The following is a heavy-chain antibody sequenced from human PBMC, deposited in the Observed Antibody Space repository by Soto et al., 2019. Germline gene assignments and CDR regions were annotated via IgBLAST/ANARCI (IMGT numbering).Heavy chain of an antibody. D-gene: IGHD5-12*01. CDR3: ARDAYSGYDKGYFDS. CDR2: IYYSGST. CDR1: GGSISTYY. J-gene: IGHJ4*02. Sequence: PSGSLSLTCTASGGSISTYYWSWIRQPPGKGLEWIGYIYYSGSTNYNPSLKSRVTISVDTSKNQFSLKLSSVTAADTAVYYCARDAYSGYDKGYFDSWGQGTLVTVSS. V-gene: IGHV4-59*01.